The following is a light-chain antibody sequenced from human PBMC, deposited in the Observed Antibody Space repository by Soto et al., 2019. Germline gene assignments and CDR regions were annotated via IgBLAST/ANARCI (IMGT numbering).Light chain of an antibody. CDR2: DVT. CDR1: SSDVGGYNF. V-gene: IGLV2-14*01. Sequence: QSVLTKPAWVNSSAAQSSTICCTGKSSDVGGYNFVSWYQQHPDKAPKLMIYDVTNRPSGVSNRFSGSKSGNTASLTISGLQAEDEADYYCSSYTSISTYVFGTGTKVTVL. J-gene: IGLJ1*01. CDR3: SSYTSISTYV.